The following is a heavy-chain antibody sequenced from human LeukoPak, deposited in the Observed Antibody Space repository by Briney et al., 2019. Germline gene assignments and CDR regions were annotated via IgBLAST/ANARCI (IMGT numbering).Heavy chain of an antibody. CDR1: GFTFSSYG. D-gene: IGHD3-10*01. CDR2: IWDDGSNK. Sequence: PGGSLRLSCAASGFTFSSYGMHWVRQAPGKGLEWVAVIWDDGSNKYYADSVKGRFTITRDNSKNTLYLQMNSLRAEDTAVYYCARDFRYYGSGNYGMDVWGQGTTVTVSS. V-gene: IGHV3-33*01. J-gene: IGHJ6*02. CDR3: ARDFRYYGSGNYGMDV.